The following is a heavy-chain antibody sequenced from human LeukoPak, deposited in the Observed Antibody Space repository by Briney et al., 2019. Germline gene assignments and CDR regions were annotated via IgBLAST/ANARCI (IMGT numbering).Heavy chain of an antibody. CDR3: ARGDCSATGCYYFDY. CDR1: GFRFSGHY. J-gene: IGHJ4*02. V-gene: IGHV3-11*04. CDR2: ISSTITTT. Sequence: PGGSLRLSCAASGFRFSGHYMSWIRQAPGKGLELVSYISSTITTTYYADSVKGRFTISRDNAKSSLYLQMSSLRAEDTAVYYCARGDCSATGCYYFDYWGQGTLVTVSS. D-gene: IGHD2-2*01.